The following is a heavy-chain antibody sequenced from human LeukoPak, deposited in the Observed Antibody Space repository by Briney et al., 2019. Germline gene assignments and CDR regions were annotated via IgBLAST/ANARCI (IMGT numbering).Heavy chain of an antibody. Sequence: SETLSLTCTVSGGSISSSSYYWGWIRQPPGKGLEWIVSIYYSGSTYYNPSLKSRVTISVDTSKNQFSLKLSSVTAADTAVYYCARAGIVGAPDAFDIWGQGTMVTVSS. D-gene: IGHD1-26*01. V-gene: IGHV4-39*01. CDR1: GGSISSSSYY. CDR3: ARAGIVGAPDAFDI. CDR2: IYYSGST. J-gene: IGHJ3*02.